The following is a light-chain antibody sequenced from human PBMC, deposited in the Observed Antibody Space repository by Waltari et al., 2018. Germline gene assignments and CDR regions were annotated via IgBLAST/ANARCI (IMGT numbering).Light chain of an antibody. CDR1: GSNTGAGYD. CDR3: QSYDTSLSVV. J-gene: IGLJ3*02. V-gene: IGLV1-40*01. CDR2: GCS. Sequence: QSVLTQPPSVSGAPGQRVTISCTGSGSNTGAGYDVYWYPQLPRAAPKRLIYGCSTRPLGVPDRFFGSTSGTSASLAITGLQAEDEADYYCQSYDTSLSVVFGGGTKLTVL.